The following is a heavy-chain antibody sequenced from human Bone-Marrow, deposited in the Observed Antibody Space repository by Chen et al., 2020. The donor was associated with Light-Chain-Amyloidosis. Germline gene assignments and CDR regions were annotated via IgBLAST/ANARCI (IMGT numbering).Heavy chain of an antibody. J-gene: IGHJ3*02. V-gene: IGHV1-69*01. CDR1: GGTFSSFP. Sequence: QVQLVQSGAEVKKPGSSVKVSCRTSGGTFSSFPIIWVRQAPGQGLEWVGGVIPILDTPTYAQKFQGRVTITADDSTSTAYMELLSLTSGDKAVYSCAGVPRVLAGHALDNWGQGTIVSVSS. CDR3: AGVPRVLAGHALDN. CDR2: VIPILDTP. D-gene: IGHD3-10*02.